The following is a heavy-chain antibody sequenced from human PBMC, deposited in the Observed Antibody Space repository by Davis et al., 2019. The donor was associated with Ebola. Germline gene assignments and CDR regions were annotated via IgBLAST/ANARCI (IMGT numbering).Heavy chain of an antibody. D-gene: IGHD6-6*01. V-gene: IGHV3-7*03. J-gene: IGHJ6*02. Sequence: GGSLRLSCAASGFTFSTYWMTWVRQAPRKGLEWVANIKQGGSEKYYVDSVKGRFTISRDNAKNSLFLQMNSLRAEDTAFYYCASGDGRGSSYDMDVWGQGTAVTVSS. CDR1: GFTFSTYW. CDR3: ASGDGRGSSYDMDV. CDR2: IKQGGSEK.